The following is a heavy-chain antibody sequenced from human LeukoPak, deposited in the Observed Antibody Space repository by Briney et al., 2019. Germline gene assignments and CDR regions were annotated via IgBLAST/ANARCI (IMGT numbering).Heavy chain of an antibody. CDR3: ARALRVDYYGSGNNGGYFDY. CDR2: MYTSGST. Sequence: KPSETLSLTCTVSGASISSDYWSWIRQSAGKGLEWIGRMYTSGSTQYNPSLKSRVTISVDKSKNQFSLKLSSVTAADTAVYYCARALRVDYYGSGNNGGYFDYWGQGTLVTVSS. D-gene: IGHD3-10*01. V-gene: IGHV4-4*07. CDR1: GASISSDY. J-gene: IGHJ4*02.